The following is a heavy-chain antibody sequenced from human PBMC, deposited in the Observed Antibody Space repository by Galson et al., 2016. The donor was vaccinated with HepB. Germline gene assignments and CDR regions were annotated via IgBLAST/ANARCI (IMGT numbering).Heavy chain of an antibody. CDR3: ARDQTHYDTSAYYDDLDI. J-gene: IGHJ3*02. V-gene: IGHV3-23*01. D-gene: IGHD3-22*01. CDR1: GFTFSTYG. CDR2: ILDNGETT. Sequence: SLRLSCAASGFTFSTYGMHWVRQVPGQGLEWVSGILDNGETTYYAGSVKGRFTISRDNFKDMLYLQMNNLRAEDTAVYYCARDQTHYDTSAYYDDLDIWGQGTMVTVSS.